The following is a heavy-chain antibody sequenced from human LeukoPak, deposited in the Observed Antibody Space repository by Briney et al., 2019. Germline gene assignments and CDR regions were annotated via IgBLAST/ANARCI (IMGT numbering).Heavy chain of an antibody. CDR3: ARHSSHGYSYGFDY. D-gene: IGHD5-18*01. J-gene: IGHJ4*02. CDR1: GGSISSSSFY. V-gene: IGHV4-39*01. CDR2: IYYSAST. Sequence: SETLSLTCAVSGGSISSSSFYWGWIRQPPGKGLEWIGSIYYSASTYCNPSLKSRDTISVDTSKNQFSLKLSSVTAADTSVYYCARHSSHGYSYGFDYWGQGTLVTVSS.